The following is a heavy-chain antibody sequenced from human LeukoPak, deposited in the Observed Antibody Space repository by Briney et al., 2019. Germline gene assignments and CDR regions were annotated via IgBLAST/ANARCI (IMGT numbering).Heavy chain of an antibody. CDR1: GGSISSYY. V-gene: IGHV4-59*08. CDR3: ARQQYSSNPDY. J-gene: IGHJ4*02. Sequence: SETLSLTCTVSGGSISSYYWSWIRQPPGKGLEWIGYIYYSGSTNYNPPLKSRVTISVDTSKNQFSLKLSSVTAADTAVYYCARQQYSSNPDYWGQGTLVTVSS. CDR2: IYYSGST. D-gene: IGHD6-13*01.